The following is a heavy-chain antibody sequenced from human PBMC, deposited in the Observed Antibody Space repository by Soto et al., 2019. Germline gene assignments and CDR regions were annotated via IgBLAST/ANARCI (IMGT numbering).Heavy chain of an antibody. J-gene: IGHJ3*02. Sequence: GGSLRLSCAASGSTFYSYAMSWVRQAPGKGLEWVSTIGSVGGDTYYADSVKGRFTISRDDSKNTLLLQMNSLRAEDTAVYYCVKDRMAYNSVWDPFDIWGQGTMVTVSS. CDR2: IGSVGGDT. CDR1: GSTFYSYA. D-gene: IGHD1-20*01. CDR3: VKDRMAYNSVWDPFDI. V-gene: IGHV3-23*01.